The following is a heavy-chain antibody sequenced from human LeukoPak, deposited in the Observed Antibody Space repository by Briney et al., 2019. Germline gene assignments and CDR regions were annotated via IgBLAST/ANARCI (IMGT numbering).Heavy chain of an antibody. J-gene: IGHJ4*02. V-gene: IGHV1-18*01. CDR1: GYTFTSYD. CDR2: ISVYNGDT. Sequence: ASVKVSCKASGYTFTSYDINWVRQAPGQGLEWMGWISVYNGDTNYAQNLQGRVTMTTDTSTSTAYMELRSLRSDDTAVYYCARGRYSSGWLIDYWGQGTLVTVSS. D-gene: IGHD6-19*01. CDR3: ARGRYSSGWLIDY.